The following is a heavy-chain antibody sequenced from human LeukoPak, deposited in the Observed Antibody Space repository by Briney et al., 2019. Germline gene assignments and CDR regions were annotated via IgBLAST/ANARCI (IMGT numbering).Heavy chain of an antibody. D-gene: IGHD3-10*01. CDR2: IYSGGST. CDR1: GFTVSSNY. CDR3: VRGARDADDAFDI. V-gene: IGHV3-66*01. Sequence: GGSLRLSCAASGFTVSSNYMSWVRQAPGKGLEWVSVIYSGGSTYYADSVKGRFTISRDNSKNTLYLQMNSLRAEDTAVYYCVRGARDADDAFDIWGQGTMVTVSS. J-gene: IGHJ3*02.